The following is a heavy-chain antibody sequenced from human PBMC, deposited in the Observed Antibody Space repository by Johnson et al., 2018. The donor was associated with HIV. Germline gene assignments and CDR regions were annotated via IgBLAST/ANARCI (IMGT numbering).Heavy chain of an antibody. Sequence: VQLVESGGGLVKPGGSLRLSCAASGFIFSNAWMHWVRQAPGEGLEWVGRIKSKTHGETTDYASPVPGRFCISRDDSQNTRYLQMNSLQSEDTAVYYCTTDQVDSGSYYNAFHIWGQGTTVTVSS. D-gene: IGHD1-26*01. CDR2: IKSKTHGETT. CDR1: GFIFSNAW. V-gene: IGHV3-15*01. J-gene: IGHJ3*02. CDR3: TTDQVDSGSYYNAFHI.